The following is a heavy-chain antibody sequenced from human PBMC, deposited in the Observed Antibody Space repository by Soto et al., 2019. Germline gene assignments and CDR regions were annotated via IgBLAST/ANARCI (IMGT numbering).Heavy chain of an antibody. CDR1: GSSISSYH. Sequence: SETLSLTCTVSGSSISSYHWSWIRQSPGKGLEWIGYVFYTGSTKYNPALKRRVTISVDTSKNQFSLKLSSVSAADTGLYYCARSYSGTFYGYDTWGQGILVTVSS. J-gene: IGHJ5*02. CDR3: ARSYSGTFYGYDT. D-gene: IGHD1-26*01. CDR2: VFYTGST. V-gene: IGHV4-59*01.